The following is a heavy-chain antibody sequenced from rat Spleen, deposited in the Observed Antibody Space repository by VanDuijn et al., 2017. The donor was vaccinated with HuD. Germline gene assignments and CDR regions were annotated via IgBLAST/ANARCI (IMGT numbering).Heavy chain of an antibody. J-gene: IGHJ2*01. CDR1: GFSLTSYH. Sequence: QVQLKESGPGLVQPSQTLSLTCTVSGFSLTSYHVSWVRQPPGKGLEWMGVIWTGGSTAYDSALKSRLSISKDTSKSQVFLKMNSLQTEDIATYYCAREGGNYGYYFDYWGQGVMVTVSS. CDR2: IWTGGST. D-gene: IGHD1-11*01. V-gene: IGHV2-43*01. CDR3: AREGGNYGYYFDY.